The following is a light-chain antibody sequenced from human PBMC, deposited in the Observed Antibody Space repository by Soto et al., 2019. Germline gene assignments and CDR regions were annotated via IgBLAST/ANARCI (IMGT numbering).Light chain of an antibody. CDR3: QQYNSFPT. CDR2: KAS. J-gene: IGKJ1*01. CDR1: QSISSW. Sequence: IHMTHSPSTLSASVLYRVTITFRASQSISSWLAWYQQKPGKAPKLLIYKASSLESGVPSRFSGSGSGTEFSLTISSLQTDDFATYYCQQYNSFPTFGQGTKVDIK. V-gene: IGKV1-5*03.